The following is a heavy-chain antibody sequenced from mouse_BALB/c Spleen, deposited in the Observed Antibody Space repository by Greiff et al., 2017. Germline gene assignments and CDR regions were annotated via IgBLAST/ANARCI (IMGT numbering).Heavy chain of an antibody. Sequence: EVMLVESGPSLVKPSQTLSLTCSVTGDSITSGYWNWIRKFPGNKLEYMGYISYSGSTYYNPSLKSRISITRDTSKNQYYLQLNSVTTEDTATYYCAREGISYGNPAWFAYWGQGTLVTVSA. J-gene: IGHJ3*01. CDR1: GDSITSGY. D-gene: IGHD2-1*01. CDR3: AREGISYGNPAWFAY. V-gene: IGHV3-8*02. CDR2: ISYSGST.